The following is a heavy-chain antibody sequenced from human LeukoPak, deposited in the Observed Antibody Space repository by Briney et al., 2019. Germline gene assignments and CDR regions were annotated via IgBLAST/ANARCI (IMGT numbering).Heavy chain of an antibody. CDR2: FDPENGDI. V-gene: IGHV1-24*01. J-gene: IGHJ3*02. Sequence: APVKVSCKVSGYSLTELSMHGVRQAPGKGLEWMGGFDPENGDILYAQKFQGRVTMTEDTSTDTAYMELSSLRSEDTAVYYCAKVSRSGHGDDAFDIWGQGTMVIVSS. D-gene: IGHD1-26*01. CDR1: GYSLTELS. CDR3: AKVSRSGHGDDAFDI.